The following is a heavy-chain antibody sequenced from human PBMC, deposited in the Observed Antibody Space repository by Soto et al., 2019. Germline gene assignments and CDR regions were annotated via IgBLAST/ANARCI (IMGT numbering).Heavy chain of an antibody. D-gene: IGHD3-10*01. J-gene: IGHJ6*03. V-gene: IGHV1-69*06. CDR2: IIPIFGKT. Sequence: SVKVSCKASGGTFSSYAISWVRQAPGQGLEWMGGIIPIFGKTNYAQKFQGRVTMTGDTSTNTAYMELSGLRSEDTAVYYCATRGITMVRGVSYYYYYYMDVWGKGTTVTVSS. CDR3: ATRGITMVRGVSYYYYYYMDV. CDR1: GGTFSSYA.